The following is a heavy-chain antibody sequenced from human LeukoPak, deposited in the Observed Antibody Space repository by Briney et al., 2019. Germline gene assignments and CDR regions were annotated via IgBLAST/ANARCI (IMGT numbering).Heavy chain of an antibody. V-gene: IGHV4-59*01. CDR1: GGSISSYY. Sequence: NPSETLSLTCTVSGGSISSYYWSWIRQPPGKGLEWIGYIYYSGSTNYNPSLKSRVTISVDTSKNQFSLKLSSVTAADTAVYYCARGGGDFWSGYYTDYYMDVWGKGTTVSVSS. CDR3: ARGGGDFWSGYYTDYYMDV. CDR2: IYYSGST. D-gene: IGHD3-3*01. J-gene: IGHJ6*03.